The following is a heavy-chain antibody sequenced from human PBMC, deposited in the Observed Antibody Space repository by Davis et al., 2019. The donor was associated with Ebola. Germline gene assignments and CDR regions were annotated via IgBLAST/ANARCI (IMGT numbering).Heavy chain of an antibody. J-gene: IGHJ6*02. D-gene: IGHD4-17*01. V-gene: IGHV3-21*01. CDR2: ISSSSSYI. CDR3: ARDSYNYGDYDLLYYYYGMDV. Sequence: GGSLRLSCAASGFTFRSYSMNWVRQAPGKGLEWVSSISSSSSYIYYADSVKGRFTISRDNAKNSLYLQMNSLRAEDTAVYYCARDSYNYGDYDLLYYYYGMDVWGQGTTVTVSS. CDR1: GFTFRSYS.